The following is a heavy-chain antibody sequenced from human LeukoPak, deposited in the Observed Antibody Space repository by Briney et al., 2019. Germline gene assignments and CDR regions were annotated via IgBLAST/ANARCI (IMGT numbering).Heavy chain of an antibody. J-gene: IGHJ1*01. CDR3: AREGPVGTDGF. D-gene: IGHD5-24*01. CDR2: RIPILGTT. CDR1: GGSFTTYG. V-gene: IGHV1-69*13. Sequence: SVRASSTPSGGSFTTYGISCVRQAPGQGLEWMGGRIPILGTTNLAQKFQVRLTITADESTSTAYMELNGLRVDDTAVYYCAREGPVGTDGFWGQGTLVTVSS.